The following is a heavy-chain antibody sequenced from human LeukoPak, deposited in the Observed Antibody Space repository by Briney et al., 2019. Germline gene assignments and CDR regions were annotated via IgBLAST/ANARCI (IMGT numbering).Heavy chain of an antibody. CDR2: INPNSGGT. CDR1: GYTFTGYY. D-gene: IGHD6-19*01. Sequence: ASVKVSCKASGYTFTGYYMHWVRQAPGQGLEWVGWINPNSGGTNYAQKFQGRVTMTRDTSTSTVYMELSSLRSEDTAVYYCARVAYSSGWYWFDPWGQGTLVTVSS. J-gene: IGHJ5*02. V-gene: IGHV1-2*02. CDR3: ARVAYSSGWYWFDP.